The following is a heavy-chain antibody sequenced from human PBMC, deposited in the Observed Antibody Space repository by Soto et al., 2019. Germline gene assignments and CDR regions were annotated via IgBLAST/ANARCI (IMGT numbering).Heavy chain of an antibody. CDR2: ISSSISYI. CDR3: ARDTYCSSTSCHGYYGMDV. D-gene: IGHD2-2*01. J-gene: IGHJ6*02. V-gene: IGHV3-21*01. CDR1: GFTFSSYS. Sequence: PGGSLRLSCAASGFTFSSYSMNWVRQSPGKGLEWVSSISSSISYIYYADSVKGRFTISRDNAKNSLYLQMNSLRAEDTAVYYCARDTYCSSTSCHGYYGMDVWGQGTTVTVSS.